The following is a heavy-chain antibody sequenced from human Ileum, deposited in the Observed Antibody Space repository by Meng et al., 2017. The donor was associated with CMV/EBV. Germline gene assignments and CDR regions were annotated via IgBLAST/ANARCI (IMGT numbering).Heavy chain of an antibody. Sequence: QVLLQDSGPVLVKPSQTLSLTCDVSGGSISSGDHSWSWIRQPPGKGLEWIGYIYYSGSTYYNPSLKSRVTISADTSKNQFSLKLNSVTAADTAVYYCASGSPQLGYVWGQGTLVTVSS. V-gene: IGHV4-30-4*01. J-gene: IGHJ4*02. CDR3: ASGSPQLGYV. D-gene: IGHD1-1*01. CDR2: IYYSGST. CDR1: GGSISSGDHS.